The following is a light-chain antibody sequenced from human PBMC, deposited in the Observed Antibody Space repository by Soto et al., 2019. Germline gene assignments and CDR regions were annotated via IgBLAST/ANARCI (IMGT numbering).Light chain of an antibody. J-gene: IGKJ1*01. V-gene: IGKV3-15*01. Sequence: EIVMTQSPGTLSVSPGERATLSCRASQSISSYLAWYQQKPGQAPRLLIYGASPRATDIPARFSGDGSGTEFTLTINSLQSEDVAVYYCHQYNDWPRGTFGQGTKMDIK. CDR2: GAS. CDR1: QSISSY. CDR3: HQYNDWPRGT.